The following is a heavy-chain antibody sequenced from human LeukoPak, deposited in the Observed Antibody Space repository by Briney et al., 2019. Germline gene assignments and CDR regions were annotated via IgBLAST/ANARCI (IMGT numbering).Heavy chain of an antibody. J-gene: IGHJ3*02. Sequence: SVKVSCKASGGTFSSYAISWVRQAPGQGLEWMGGIIPIFGTANYAQKFQGRVTITTDESTSTAYMELSSLRSEDTAVYYCARGYYYDSSGYYYSYAFDIWGQGTMVTVSS. CDR3: ARGYYYDSSGYYYSYAFDI. CDR2: IIPIFGTA. CDR1: GGTFSSYA. V-gene: IGHV1-69*05. D-gene: IGHD3-22*01.